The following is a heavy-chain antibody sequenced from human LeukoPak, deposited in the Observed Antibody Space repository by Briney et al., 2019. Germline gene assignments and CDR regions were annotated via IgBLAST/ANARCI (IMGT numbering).Heavy chain of an antibody. CDR3: ASSGSYRFDY. J-gene: IGHJ4*02. CDR1: GFTFSSYS. D-gene: IGHD1-26*01. Sequence: GGSLRLSCAASGFTFSSYSMNWVRQAPGKGLEWVSHITASGTAMFYADSVKGRFTISRDNAKNSLYLQINSLRDEDTAVYYCASSGSYRFDYWGQGTLVTVSS. V-gene: IGHV3-48*02. CDR2: ITASGTAM.